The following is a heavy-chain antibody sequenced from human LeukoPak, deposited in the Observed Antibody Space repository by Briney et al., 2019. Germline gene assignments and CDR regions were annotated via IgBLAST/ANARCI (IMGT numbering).Heavy chain of an antibody. D-gene: IGHD3-10*01. J-gene: IGHJ6*03. V-gene: IGHV3-21*01. Sequence: GGSLRLSCAASGFTFSSYSMNWVRQAPGKGLEWVSSISSSSSYIYYADSVKGRFTISRDNAKNSLYLQMNSLRAEDTAVYYCAKGGSGSWDYMDVWGKGTTVTVSS. CDR1: GFTFSSYS. CDR2: ISSSSSYI. CDR3: AKGGSGSWDYMDV.